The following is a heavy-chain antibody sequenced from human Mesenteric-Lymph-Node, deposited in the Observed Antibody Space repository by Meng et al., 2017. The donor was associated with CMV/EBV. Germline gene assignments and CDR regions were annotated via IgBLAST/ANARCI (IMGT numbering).Heavy chain of an antibody. Sequence: ASVKVSCKASGYTFADYGISWVRQAPGQGLEWVGWISVYSGNTNYAQKLQGRVTMTTDTSTSTAYMELRSLRSDDTAVYYCARGRVGVDYWGQGTLVTVSS. D-gene: IGHD3-3*01. CDR1: GYTFADYG. CDR3: ARGRVGVDY. J-gene: IGHJ4*02. V-gene: IGHV1-18*01. CDR2: ISVYSGNT.